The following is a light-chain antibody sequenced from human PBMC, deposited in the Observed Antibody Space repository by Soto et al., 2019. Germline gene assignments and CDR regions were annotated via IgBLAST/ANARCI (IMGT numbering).Light chain of an antibody. CDR2: DVS. CDR1: SSDVGGYNY. CDR3: SSYTSSSTLDVV. J-gene: IGLJ2*01. Sequence: QSALTQPASVSGSPGQSFTISCTGTSSDVGGYNYVSWYQQHPGKAPKLMIYDVSNRPSGVSNRFSGSKSGNTASLTISGLQDEDEADYYCSSYTSSSTLDVVFGGGTKLTVL. V-gene: IGLV2-14*01.